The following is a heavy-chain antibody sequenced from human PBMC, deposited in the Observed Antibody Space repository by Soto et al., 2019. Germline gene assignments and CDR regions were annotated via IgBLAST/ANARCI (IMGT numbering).Heavy chain of an antibody. CDR3: ARESIAAAGTRDFDY. J-gene: IGHJ4*02. D-gene: IGHD6-13*01. CDR1: GYTFTSYY. Sequence: QVQLVQSGAEVKKPGASVKVSCKASGYTFTSYYMHWVRQAPGQGLEWMGIINPSGGSTSYAQKFQGRVTMTRDTSTSTVYMELSSLRSEDTAVYYCARESIAAAGTRDFDYWGQGTLVTVSS. CDR2: INPSGGST. V-gene: IGHV1-46*01.